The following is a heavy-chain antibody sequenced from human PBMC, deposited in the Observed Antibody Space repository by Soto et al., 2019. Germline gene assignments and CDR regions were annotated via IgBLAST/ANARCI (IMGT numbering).Heavy chain of an antibody. CDR3: AKDLHDYIWGSQNFDY. CDR1: GFTFSSYA. Sequence: GGSLRLSCAASGFTFSSYAMSWVRQAPGKGLEWVSAISGSGGSTYYADSVKGRFTISRDNSKNTLYLQMNSLRAEDTAVYYCAKDLHDYIWGSQNFDYWGQGTLVTVSS. J-gene: IGHJ4*02. D-gene: IGHD3-16*01. V-gene: IGHV3-23*01. CDR2: ISGSGGST.